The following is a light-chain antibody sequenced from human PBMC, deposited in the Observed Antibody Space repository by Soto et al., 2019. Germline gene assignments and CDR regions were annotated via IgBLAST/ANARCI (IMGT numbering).Light chain of an antibody. CDR1: QSISNY. J-gene: IGKJ5*01. V-gene: IGKV3-11*01. CDR3: QQRYNWPVT. Sequence: EILLTQSPGTLSFSPGERATLSCRASQSISNYLAWYQQKPGQAPRLLIYAASNRATGIPARFSGSGSGTDFTLTISSLEPEDFSVYYCQQRYNWPVTFGQGTRLEIK. CDR2: AAS.